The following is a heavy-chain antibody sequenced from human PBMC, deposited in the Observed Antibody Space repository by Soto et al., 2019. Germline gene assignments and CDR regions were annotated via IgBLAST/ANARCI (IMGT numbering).Heavy chain of an antibody. D-gene: IGHD2-2*02. Sequence: SVKVSCKASGGTFSSYAISWVRQAPGQGLEWMGGIIPIFGTANYAQKFQGRVTITADESTSTAYMELSSLRSEDTAVYYCASDIVVVPAAIGDDYYYYGMDVWGQGTTVTVSS. CDR2: IIPIFGTA. J-gene: IGHJ6*02. CDR3: ASDIVVVPAAIGDDYYYYGMDV. CDR1: GGTFSSYA. V-gene: IGHV1-69*13.